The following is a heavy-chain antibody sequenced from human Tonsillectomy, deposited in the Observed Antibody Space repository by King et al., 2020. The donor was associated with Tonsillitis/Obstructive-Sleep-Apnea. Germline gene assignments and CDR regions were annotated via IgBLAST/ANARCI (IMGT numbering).Heavy chain of an antibody. CDR1: GYTLTELS. V-gene: IGHV1-24*01. J-gene: IGHJ3*02. Sequence: QLVQSGAEVKKPGASVKVSCKVSGYTLTELSMHWVRQAPGKGLEWMGGFDTEDGETIYAQKFQVRVTMTEDTSTDTAYMELSSLRSEDTAVDYCATYKLNAHCDYAAPNFACDIWGQEKMVTFFS. CDR2: FDTEDGET. CDR3: ATYKLNAHCDYAAPNFACDI. D-gene: IGHD4-17*01.